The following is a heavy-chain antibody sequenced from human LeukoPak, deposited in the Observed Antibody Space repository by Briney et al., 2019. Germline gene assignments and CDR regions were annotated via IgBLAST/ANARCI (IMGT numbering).Heavy chain of an antibody. CDR3: ARAIAVADPFDY. J-gene: IGHJ4*02. CDR1: GGSISSYY. D-gene: IGHD6-19*01. CDR2: IYYSGST. Sequence: PSETLSLTCTVSGGSISSYYWSCIRPPPRKGLEWIGYIYYSGSTNYNPSLKSRVTISVDTSKNQFSLKLSSVTAADTAVYYCARAIAVADPFDYWGQGTLVTVSS. V-gene: IGHV4-59*01.